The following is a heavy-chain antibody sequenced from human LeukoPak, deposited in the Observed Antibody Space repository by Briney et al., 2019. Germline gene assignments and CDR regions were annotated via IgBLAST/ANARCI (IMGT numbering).Heavy chain of an antibody. Sequence: SETLSLTCAVYGGSFSNYYWSWIRQSPGKGLEWIGEINDSGTISYNPSLMRRVTISVDKSKNQFSLKLSSVTAADTAVYYCARRWNYGRNYYIDVWGKGATVSVSS. J-gene: IGHJ6*03. D-gene: IGHD1-7*01. V-gene: IGHV4-34*01. CDR1: GGSFSNYY. CDR3: ARRWNYGRNYYIDV. CDR2: INDSGTI.